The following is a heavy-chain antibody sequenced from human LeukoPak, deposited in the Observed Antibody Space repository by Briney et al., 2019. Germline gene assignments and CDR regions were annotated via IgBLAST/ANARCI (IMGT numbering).Heavy chain of an antibody. D-gene: IGHD3-16*02. CDR3: ASVNRGWFDP. CDR2: INHSGST. Sequence: PSETLSLTCAVYGGSFSGYYWSWIRQPPGKGLEWIGEINHSGSTNYNPSLKSRVTISVDTSKNQFSLKLSSVTAADTAVYYCASVNRGWFDPWGQGTLVTVSS. J-gene: IGHJ5*02. V-gene: IGHV4-34*01. CDR1: GGSFSGYY.